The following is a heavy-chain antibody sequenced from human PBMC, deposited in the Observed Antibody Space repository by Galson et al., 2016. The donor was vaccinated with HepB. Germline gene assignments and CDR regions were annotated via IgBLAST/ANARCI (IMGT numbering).Heavy chain of an antibody. CDR3: AKENLPVSSAIVVEGGMDV. Sequence: SLRLSCAASGFTFARSAMNWVRQAPGKGLEWVADISGNGESTHYADSVKGRFTVSRGNSQNSLHLQMNNLRAEDTAIYYCAKENLPVSSAIVVEGGMDVWGLGAAVTVSS. V-gene: IGHV3-23*01. J-gene: IGHJ6*02. D-gene: IGHD5/OR15-5a*01. CDR2: ISGNGEST. CDR1: GFTFARSA.